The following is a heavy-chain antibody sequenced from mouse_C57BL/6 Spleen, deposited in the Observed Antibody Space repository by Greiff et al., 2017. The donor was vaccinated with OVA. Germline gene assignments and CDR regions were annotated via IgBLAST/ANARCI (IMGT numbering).Heavy chain of an antibody. D-gene: IGHD4-1*01. CDR2: ISDGGSYT. Sequence: EVMLVESGGGLVKPGGSLKLSCAASGFTFSSYAMSWVRQTPEKRLEWVATISDGGSYTYYPDNVKGRFTISRDNAKNNLYLQMSHLKSEDTAMYYCARGRGWDEGYYFDYWGQGTTLTVSS. CDR1: GFTFSSYA. J-gene: IGHJ2*01. V-gene: IGHV5-4*03. CDR3: ARGRGWDEGYYFDY.